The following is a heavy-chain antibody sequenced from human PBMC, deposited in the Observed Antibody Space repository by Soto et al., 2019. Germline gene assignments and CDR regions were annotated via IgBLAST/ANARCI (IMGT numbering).Heavy chain of an antibody. CDR1: GFTFSNYA. CDR2: ITTNGGST. V-gene: IGHV3-64*01. Sequence: PGGSLRLSCAASGFTFSNYAMHWVRQAPGKGLEYVSAITTNGGSTYYANSMKGRFTISRDNSKNTLYLQMGSLRAEDMAVYYCARERSSTSCYRFCGMDVWGQGTTVTSP. D-gene: IGHD2-2*02. CDR3: ARERSSTSCYRFCGMDV. J-gene: IGHJ6*02.